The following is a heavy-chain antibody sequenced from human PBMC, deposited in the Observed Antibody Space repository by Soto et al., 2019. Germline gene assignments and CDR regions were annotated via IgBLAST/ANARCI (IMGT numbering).Heavy chain of an antibody. J-gene: IGHJ6*02. Sequence: QVQLVQSGDEVKKPGASVKVSCKASGYIFVNYGIAWVRQAPGQGLEWMGWISPYTGNTHSATKIQGRLTMTTDTATSTAYMDLGTLTSDETAVYYCVMVDNYVTPTPQDAWGQRTKVTVSS. V-gene: IGHV1-18*01. D-gene: IGHD3-16*01. CDR3: VMVDNYVTPTPQDA. CDR2: ISPYTGNT. CDR1: GYIFVNYG.